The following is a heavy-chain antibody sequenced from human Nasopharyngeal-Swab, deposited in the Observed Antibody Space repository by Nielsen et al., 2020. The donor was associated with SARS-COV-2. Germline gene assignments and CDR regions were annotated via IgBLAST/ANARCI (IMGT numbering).Heavy chain of an antibody. CDR2: INAGNGNT. CDR1: GYTFTSYA. J-gene: IGHJ6*03. Sequence: ASVKVSCKASGYTFTSYAMHWVRQAPGQRLEWMGWINAGNGNTKYSQKLQGRVTITRDTSASTAYMELSSLRPEDTAVYYCARGGYCSSTSCASYYYYMDVWGKGTTVTVSS. V-gene: IGHV1-3*01. D-gene: IGHD2-2*01. CDR3: ARGGYCSSTSCASYYYYMDV.